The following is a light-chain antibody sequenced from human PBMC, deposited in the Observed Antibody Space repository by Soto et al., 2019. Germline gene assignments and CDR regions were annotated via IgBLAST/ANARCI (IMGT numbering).Light chain of an antibody. CDR3: QQYDNVFT. CDR2: GAS. Sequence: DIQMNQSPSSLSASVGDRVTITCRASQGISTYLNWYQQKPGKAPKLLIYGASNLETGVPSRFSGSGSGTDFTFTISSLQPEDIATYFCQQYDNVFTFGQGTRLEIK. J-gene: IGKJ5*01. V-gene: IGKV1-33*01. CDR1: QGISTY.